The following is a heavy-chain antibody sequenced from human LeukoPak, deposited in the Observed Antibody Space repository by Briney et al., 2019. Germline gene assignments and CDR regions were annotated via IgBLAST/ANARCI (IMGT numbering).Heavy chain of an antibody. CDR2: IVVGSGNT. CDR1: GFTLTSSA. CDR3: AADSSYYYGSGRGYYSYYMDV. Sequence: SVPVSCKASGFTLTSSAMQWVRQARGQRLEWIGWIVVGSGNTHYAQKFQERVTKTRDMSTSTDYIELSSLRPEDTAVDHCAADSSYYYGSGRGYYSYYMDVWGKGATVSVS. D-gene: IGHD3-10*01. J-gene: IGHJ6*03. V-gene: IGHV1-58*02.